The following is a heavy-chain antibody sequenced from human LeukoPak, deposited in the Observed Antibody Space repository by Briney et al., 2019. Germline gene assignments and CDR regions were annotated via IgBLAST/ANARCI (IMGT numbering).Heavy chain of an antibody. CDR3: ARGGSAFDI. V-gene: IGHV4-61*01. D-gene: IGHD6-25*01. Sequence: SETLSLTCTVSGGSVSRGSYYWSWIRQSPGKGLEFIGYIYYSGSTNYNPSLKSRFTISIDTSKNQFSLRLQSVGAADTAVYYCARGGSAFDIWGQGTMVTVSS. CDR1: GGSVSRGSYY. J-gene: IGHJ3*02. CDR2: IYYSGST.